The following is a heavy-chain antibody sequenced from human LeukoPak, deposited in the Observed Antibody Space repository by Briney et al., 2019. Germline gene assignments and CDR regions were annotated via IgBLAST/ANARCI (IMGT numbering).Heavy chain of an antibody. V-gene: IGHV1-2*04. CDR1: GYTFTRYY. Sequence: GASVKVSCKASGYTFTRYYMNWVRQAPGQGLEWMGWINPNSGGTNYAQKIQGWVTIATDTSISTAYMELSRLRSDDTAVYYCARVRGYYDSSGYPCDYWGQGTLVTVSS. D-gene: IGHD3-22*01. J-gene: IGHJ4*02. CDR3: ARVRGYYDSSGYPCDY. CDR2: INPNSGGT.